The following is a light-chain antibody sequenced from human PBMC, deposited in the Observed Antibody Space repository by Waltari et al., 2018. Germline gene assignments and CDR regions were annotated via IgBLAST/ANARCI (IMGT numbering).Light chain of an antibody. Sequence: QSVLTQPPSVSGAPGQRVAISCTGSSSNIGAGYLCHWYQQLPGTAPKLLIYANTNRPSGVPDRFSASKSGTSASLAITGLQPGDEADYYCQCYDSRLSGSLFGGGTKVTVL. CDR3: QCYDSRLSGSL. J-gene: IGLJ2*01. CDR1: SSNIGAGYL. CDR2: ANT. V-gene: IGLV1-40*01.